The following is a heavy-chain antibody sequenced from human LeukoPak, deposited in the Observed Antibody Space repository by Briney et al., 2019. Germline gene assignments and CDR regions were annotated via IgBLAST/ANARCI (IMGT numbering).Heavy chain of an antibody. CDR2: IYYSGST. Sequence: SETLSLTCTVSGGSISSSSYYWGWIRQPPGKGLEWIGSIYYSGSTYYNPSLKSRVTISVDTSKNQFSLKLSSVTAADTAVYYCASRWLRSRDYWGQGTLVTVSS. CDR1: GGSISSSSYY. D-gene: IGHD5-12*01. V-gene: IGHV4-39*01. J-gene: IGHJ4*02. CDR3: ASRWLRSRDY.